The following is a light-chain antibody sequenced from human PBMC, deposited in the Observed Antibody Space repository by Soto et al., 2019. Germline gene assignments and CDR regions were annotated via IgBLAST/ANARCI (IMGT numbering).Light chain of an antibody. CDR1: QSVSSNY. Sequence: EIVLTQSPGTLSLSPGERATLSCRASQSVSSNYLAWYQQKPGQAPRLLVYGASSRATGIPDRFTGSGSGTDLTRTISRLEPEDFAVYYCQQYSSSPLMFSFGQGTKLEIK. CDR3: QQYSSSPLMFS. CDR2: GAS. J-gene: IGKJ2*01. V-gene: IGKV3-20*01.